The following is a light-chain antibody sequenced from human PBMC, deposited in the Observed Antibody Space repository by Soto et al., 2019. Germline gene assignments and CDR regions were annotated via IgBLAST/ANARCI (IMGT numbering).Light chain of an antibody. V-gene: IGKV1-5*03. Sequence: DIQMTQSPSTLSASVGDRVTITCRASQSISGLLAWYQQKPGKAPKLLIYKSSGLESGVPSRFSGSGSGTEFTLTINGLRPDDFATYYCQQYNTFWTFGQGTKVDIK. J-gene: IGKJ1*01. CDR3: QQYNTFWT. CDR2: KSS. CDR1: QSISGL.